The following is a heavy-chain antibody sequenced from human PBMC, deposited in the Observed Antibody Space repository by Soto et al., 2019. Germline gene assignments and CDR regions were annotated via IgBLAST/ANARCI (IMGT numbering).Heavy chain of an antibody. Sequence: PGGSLRLSCAASGFTFSSYGMHWVRQAPGKGLEWVAVIWYDGSNKYYADSVKGRFTISRDNSKNTLYLQMSSLRAEDTAVYYCARESCSSTSCYLDGDYWGQGTLVTVSS. D-gene: IGHD2-2*01. J-gene: IGHJ4*02. CDR3: ARESCSSTSCYLDGDY. CDR2: IWYDGSNK. CDR1: GFTFSSYG. V-gene: IGHV3-33*01.